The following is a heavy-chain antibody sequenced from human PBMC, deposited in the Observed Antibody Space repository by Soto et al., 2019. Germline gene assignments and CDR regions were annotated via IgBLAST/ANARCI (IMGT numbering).Heavy chain of an antibody. D-gene: IGHD6-6*01. Sequence: GASVKVSCKASGGTFSSYAISWVRQAPGQGLEWMGGIIPIFGTANYAQKFQGRVTITAGESTSTAYMELSSLRSEDTAVYYCARDHSSSSRGDYWGQGTLVTVSS. V-gene: IGHV1-69*13. CDR2: IIPIFGTA. CDR3: ARDHSSSSRGDY. CDR1: GGTFSSYA. J-gene: IGHJ4*02.